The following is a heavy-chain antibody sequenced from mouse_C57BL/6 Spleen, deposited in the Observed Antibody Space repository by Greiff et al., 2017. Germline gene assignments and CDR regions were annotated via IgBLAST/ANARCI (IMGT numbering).Heavy chain of an antibody. D-gene: IGHD2-1*01. CDR2: IYPGGGYT. CDR3: ARWGPYGNYEGGAMDY. CDR1: GYTFTNYW. Sequence: QVQLQQSGAELVRPGTSVKMSCKASGYTFTNYWIGWAKQRPGHGLEWIGDIYPGGGYTNYNEKFKGKATLTADKSSSTAYMQFSSLTSEYSAIYYCARWGPYGNYEGGAMDYWGQGTSVTVSS. J-gene: IGHJ4*01. V-gene: IGHV1-63*01.